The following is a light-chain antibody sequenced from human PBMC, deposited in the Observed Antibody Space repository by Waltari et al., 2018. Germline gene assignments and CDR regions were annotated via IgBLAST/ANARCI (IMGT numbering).Light chain of an antibody. CDR1: QIITSG. CDR3: QQYNTYCS. J-gene: IGKJ4*01. Sequence: DIQMIQSPSTLSASVGDRVTITWRGRQIITSGLAGFHQKPGKAPKLLMYDVSTLESGVPSRFSGRGSGTEFTLTISSLQPDDFAVYYCQQYNTYCSFGGGTKVEI. V-gene: IGKV1-5*01. CDR2: DVS.